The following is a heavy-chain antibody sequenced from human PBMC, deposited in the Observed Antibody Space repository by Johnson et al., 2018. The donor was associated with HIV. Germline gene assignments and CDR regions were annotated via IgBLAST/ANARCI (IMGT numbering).Heavy chain of an antibody. Sequence: VQLVESGGGLAQPGGSLRLSCAASGFTFSSYAMHWVRQAPGKGLEWVAVISYDGSNKYYADSVKGRFTISRDNSKNTLYLQMNSLRADDTAMYYCAKADTMAGDAFDIWGQGTMVTVSS. V-gene: IGHV3-30-3*01. CDR3: AKADTMAGDAFDI. CDR2: ISYDGSNK. D-gene: IGHD2-2*01. J-gene: IGHJ3*02. CDR1: GFTFSSYA.